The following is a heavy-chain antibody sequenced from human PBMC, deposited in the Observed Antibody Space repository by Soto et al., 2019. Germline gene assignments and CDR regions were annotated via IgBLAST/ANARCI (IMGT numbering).Heavy chain of an antibody. D-gene: IGHD1-26*01. V-gene: IGHV4-4*02. CDR2: IYHSGST. CDR3: ARVSGSYYYGMDV. Sequence: QVQLQESGPGLVKPSGTLSLTCAVSGGSISSSNWWSWVRQPPGKGLEWIGEIYHSGSTNYNPSLKSRATXSXDXXKNQFSLKLRSVTAADTAVYYCARVSGSYYYGMDVWGQGTTVTVSS. J-gene: IGHJ6*02. CDR1: GGSISSSNW.